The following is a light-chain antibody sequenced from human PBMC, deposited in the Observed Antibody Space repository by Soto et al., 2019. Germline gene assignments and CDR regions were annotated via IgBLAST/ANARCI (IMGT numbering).Light chain of an antibody. CDR3: QQYNHYWT. J-gene: IGKJ1*01. Sequence: DIPMTQSPSTLSASVGDRVTITCRASQSINSWLAWYQQKPGKAPKLLIYQASSLESGVPSRFSGSGSGTEFTLTISSLQPDDFATYYCQQYNHYWTFGQGTKVEIK. CDR1: QSINSW. V-gene: IGKV1-5*03. CDR2: QAS.